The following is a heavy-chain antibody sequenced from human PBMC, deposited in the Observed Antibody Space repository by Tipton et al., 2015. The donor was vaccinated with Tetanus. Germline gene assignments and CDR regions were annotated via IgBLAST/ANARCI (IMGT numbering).Heavy chain of an antibody. V-gene: IGHV4-59*01. CDR1: GGSMSTYY. J-gene: IGHJ4*02. CDR2: VYYTGST. CDR3: ARSKLLWFGESLSGFDS. D-gene: IGHD3-10*01. Sequence: TLSLTCTVSGGSMSTYYWSWIRQPPGKGLEWIGYVYYTGSTDYNPSLKSRVTISEDTSKSQFSLRLTSATAADTAVYYCARSKLLWFGESLSGFDSWGQGSLVTVSA.